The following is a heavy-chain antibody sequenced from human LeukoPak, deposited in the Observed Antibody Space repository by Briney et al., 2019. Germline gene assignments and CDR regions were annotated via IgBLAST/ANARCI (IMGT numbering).Heavy chain of an antibody. Sequence: ASVKVSCKASGYTFTSYYMHWVRQAPGQGLEWMGIINPSGGSTSYAQKFQGRVTMTKDTSTSTVYMELSSLRSEDTAVYYCARGFQGDSSGYYMDYWGQGTLVTVSS. CDR3: ARGFQGDSSGYYMDY. CDR1: GYTFTSYY. J-gene: IGHJ4*02. CDR2: INPSGGST. D-gene: IGHD3-22*01. V-gene: IGHV1-46*01.